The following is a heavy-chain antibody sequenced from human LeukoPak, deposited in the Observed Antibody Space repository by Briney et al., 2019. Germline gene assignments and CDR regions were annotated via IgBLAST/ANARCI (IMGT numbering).Heavy chain of an antibody. CDR1: GFKFKDYY. CDR2: IISTGRSI. D-gene: IGHD3-3*01. Sequence: AGGSLRLSCAASGFKFKDYYMNWIRQAPGKGLEWVSHIISTGRSIHYADSVKGRFTISRDNAKNSLYLQMNSLRAEDTAVYYCARDAHYDFWSGYYSTWPLGYWGQGTLVTVSS. J-gene: IGHJ4*02. CDR3: ARDAHYDFWSGYYSTWPLGY. V-gene: IGHV3-11*04.